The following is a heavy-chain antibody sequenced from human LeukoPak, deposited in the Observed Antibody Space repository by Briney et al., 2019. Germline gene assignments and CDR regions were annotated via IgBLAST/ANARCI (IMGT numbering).Heavy chain of an antibody. D-gene: IGHD3-10*01. CDR1: GGSFSSYA. CDR3: ARDILTMVRGVITKQYNWFDP. Sequence: SVKVSCKASGGSFSSYAISWVRQAPGQGLEWMGRIIPILGIANYAQKFQGRVTITADKSTSTAYMELSSLRSEDTAVYYCARDILTMVRGVITKQYNWFDPWGQGTLVTVSS. V-gene: IGHV1-69*04. CDR2: IIPILGIA. J-gene: IGHJ5*02.